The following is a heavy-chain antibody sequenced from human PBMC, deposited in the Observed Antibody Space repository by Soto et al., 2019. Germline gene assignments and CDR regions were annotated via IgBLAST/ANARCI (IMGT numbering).Heavy chain of an antibody. J-gene: IGHJ4*02. CDR2: TYYSGST. D-gene: IGHD3-9*01. CDR3: ARALRYFDWAHYYFDY. Sequence: LSLTCTVSGGSVSSGSYYWSWIRQPPGKGLEWIGYTYYSGSTNYNPSLKSRVTISVDTSKNQFSLKLSSVTAADTAVYYCARALRYFDWAHYYFDYWGQGTLVTVSS. CDR1: GGSVSSGSYY. V-gene: IGHV4-61*01.